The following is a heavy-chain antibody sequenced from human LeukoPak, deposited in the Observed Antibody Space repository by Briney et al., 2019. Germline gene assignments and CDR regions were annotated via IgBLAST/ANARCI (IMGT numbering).Heavy chain of an antibody. Sequence: GGSLSLSCAASGFTLSTYSLIWVRQAPGKGLEWVSSISSSSLYIYYADSVKGRFTISRDNAKNSLFLQMNSLRAEDTAVYYCAREGDGYNSPIDYWGQGTLVTVSS. CDR1: GFTLSTYS. D-gene: IGHD5-24*01. CDR2: ISSSSLYI. J-gene: IGHJ4*02. V-gene: IGHV3-21*01. CDR3: AREGDGYNSPIDY.